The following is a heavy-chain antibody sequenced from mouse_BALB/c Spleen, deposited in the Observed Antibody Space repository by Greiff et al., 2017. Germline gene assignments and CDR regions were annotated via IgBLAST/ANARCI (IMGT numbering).Heavy chain of an antibody. D-gene: IGHD2-1*01. CDR3: ASYGNYAMDY. V-gene: IGHV2-2*02. J-gene: IGHJ4*01. CDR2: IWSGGST. CDR1: GFSLTSYR. Sequence: VQLQQSGPGLVQPSQSLSITCTVSGFSLTSYRVHWVRQSPGKGLEWLGVIWSGGSTDYNAAFISRLSISKDNSKSQVFFKMNSLQANDTAIYYCASYGNYAMDYWGQGTSVTVSS.